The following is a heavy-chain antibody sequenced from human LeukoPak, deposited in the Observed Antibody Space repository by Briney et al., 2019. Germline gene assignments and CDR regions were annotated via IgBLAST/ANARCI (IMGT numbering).Heavy chain of an antibody. CDR3: AKGLGSGWYLFEY. V-gene: IGHV3-64*04. Sequence: GGSLRLSCSASGFTFSSYAMHWVRQAPGKGLEYVSAISSNGGSTYYADSVKGRFTISRDDSKNTLYVQMNSLRAEDTAVYYCAKGLGSGWYLFEYWGQGTLVTVSS. D-gene: IGHD6-19*01. CDR1: GFTFSSYA. CDR2: ISSNGGST. J-gene: IGHJ4*02.